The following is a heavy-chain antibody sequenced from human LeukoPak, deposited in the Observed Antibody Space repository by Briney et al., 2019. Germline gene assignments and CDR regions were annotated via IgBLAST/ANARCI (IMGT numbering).Heavy chain of an antibody. V-gene: IGHV4-30-2*01. J-gene: IGHJ6*02. CDR2: IYHSGST. D-gene: IGHD5-18*01. Sequence: SQTLSLTCTVSGGSISSGGYYWSWIRQPPGKGLEWIGYIYHSGSTYYNPSLKSRVTISVDRSKNQFSLKLSSVTAADTAVYYCASNGYSYGMSSPTRNYGMDVWGQGTTVTVSS. CDR1: GGSISSGGYY. CDR3: ASNGYSYGMSSPTRNYGMDV.